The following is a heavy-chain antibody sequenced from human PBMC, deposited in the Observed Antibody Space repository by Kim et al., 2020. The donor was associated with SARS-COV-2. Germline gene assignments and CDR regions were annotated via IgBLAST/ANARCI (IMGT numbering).Heavy chain of an antibody. D-gene: IGHD3-16*01. CDR3: ARDWGSGVVDY. Sequence: YHAEPVKRRFHSSRDISKNTRDLQMNSLRMEDTAVYYCARDWGSGVVDYWGQGTLVTVSS. J-gene: IGHJ4*02. V-gene: IGHV3-30*01.